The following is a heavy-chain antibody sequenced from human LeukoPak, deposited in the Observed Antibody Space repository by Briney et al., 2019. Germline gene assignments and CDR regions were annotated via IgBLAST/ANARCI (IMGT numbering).Heavy chain of an antibody. CDR1: GFTFSSYA. D-gene: IGHD2-2*01. CDR2: ISYDGSNK. V-gene: IGHV3-30-3*01. Sequence: GGSLRLSCAASGFTFSSYAMHWVRQAPGKGLEWVAVISYDGSNKYYADSVKGRFTISRDNSKNTLYLQMNSLRAEDTAVYYCAKGGVPVVSPAVNWGQGTLVAVSS. J-gene: IGHJ4*02. CDR3: AKGGVPVVSPAVN.